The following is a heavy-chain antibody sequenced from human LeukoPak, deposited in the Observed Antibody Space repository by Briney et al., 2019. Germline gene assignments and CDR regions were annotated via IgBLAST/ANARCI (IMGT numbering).Heavy chain of an antibody. CDR2: ISSSSSYI. CDR3: AKDRAPYPAPSDY. CDR1: GFTFSSYS. Sequence: GGSLRLPCAASGFTFSSYSMNWVRQAPGKGLEWVSSISSSSSYIYYADSVKGRFTISRDNSKNTLYLQMNSLRAEDTAVYYCAKDRAPYPAPSDYWGQGTLVTVSS. J-gene: IGHJ4*02. D-gene: IGHD6-25*01. V-gene: IGHV3-21*04.